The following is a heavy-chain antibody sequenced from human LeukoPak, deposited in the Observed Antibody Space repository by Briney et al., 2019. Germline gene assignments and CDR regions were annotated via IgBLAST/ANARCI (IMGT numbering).Heavy chain of an antibody. CDR2: INHSGST. J-gene: IGHJ4*02. Sequence: SETLSLTCAVYGGSFSDYYWSWIRQPPGKGLEWIGEINHSGSTNYNPSLKSRVTISVDTSKNQFSLKLSSVTAADTAVYYCARGSGRYGSDYWGQGTLVTVSS. D-gene: IGHD3-10*01. CDR3: ARGSGRYGSDY. CDR1: GGSFSDYY. V-gene: IGHV4-34*01.